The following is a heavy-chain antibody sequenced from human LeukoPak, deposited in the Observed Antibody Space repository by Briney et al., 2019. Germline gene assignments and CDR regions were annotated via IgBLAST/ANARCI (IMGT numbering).Heavy chain of an antibody. Sequence: GGSLRLSCAVSGFTFSSYGMDCVRHAAGKRLEWVAVISYDGSNKYYADSVKGRFIISRDNSKNTLYLQMNSLRAKDTAVYYCAREGSGSYNYWGQGTLVTVSS. D-gene: IGHD3-10*01. CDR2: ISYDGSNK. V-gene: IGHV3-30*03. CDR1: GFTFSSYG. CDR3: AREGSGSYNY. J-gene: IGHJ4*02.